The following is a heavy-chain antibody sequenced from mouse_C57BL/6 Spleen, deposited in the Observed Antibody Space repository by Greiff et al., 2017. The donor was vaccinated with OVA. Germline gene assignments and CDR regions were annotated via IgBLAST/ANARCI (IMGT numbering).Heavy chain of an antibody. CDR2: IDPSDSET. Sequence: QVQLQQPGAELVRPGSSVKLSCKASGYTFTSYWMHWVKQRPIQGLEWIGNIDPSDSETHYNQKIKDKATLTVDKSSSTAYMQLSSLTSEDSAVYYCARGDDYGFWYFDVWGTGTTVTVSS. J-gene: IGHJ1*03. CDR1: GYTFTSYW. D-gene: IGHD2-4*01. V-gene: IGHV1-52*01. CDR3: ARGDDYGFWYFDV.